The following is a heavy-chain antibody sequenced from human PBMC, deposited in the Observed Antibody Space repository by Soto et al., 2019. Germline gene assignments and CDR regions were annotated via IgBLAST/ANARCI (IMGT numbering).Heavy chain of an antibody. CDR3: ARVHYDFWSGYSNNWFDP. V-gene: IGHV3-11*01. Sequence: GGSLRLSCAASGFTFSDYYMSWIRQAPGKGLEWVSYISSSGSTIYYADSVKGRFTISRDNAKNSLYLQMNSLRAEDTAVYYCARVHYDFWSGYSNNWFDPWGQGTLVTVSS. CDR1: GFTFSDYY. J-gene: IGHJ5*02. D-gene: IGHD3-3*01. CDR2: ISSSGSTI.